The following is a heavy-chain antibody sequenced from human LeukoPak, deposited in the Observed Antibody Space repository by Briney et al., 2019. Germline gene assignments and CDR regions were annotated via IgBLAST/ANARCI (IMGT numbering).Heavy chain of an antibody. D-gene: IGHD3-9*01. J-gene: IGHJ4*02. Sequence: GASVKVSCKASGYTFTSYDINWVRQATGQGLEWMGWMNPNSGNTGYAQKFQGRVTMTRNTSISTAYMELSSLRSEDTAVYYCAREPLRYFDWLLPNPFDYWGQGTLVTVSS. CDR3: AREPLRYFDWLLPNPFDY. CDR1: GYTFTSYD. V-gene: IGHV1-8*01. CDR2: MNPNSGNT.